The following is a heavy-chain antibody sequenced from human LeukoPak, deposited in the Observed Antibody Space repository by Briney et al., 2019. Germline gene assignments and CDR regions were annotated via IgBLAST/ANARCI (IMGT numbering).Heavy chain of an antibody. Sequence: PGGSLRLSCAASGFTFSSYGMHWVRQAPGKGLEWVAFIRCDGSNKYYADSVKGRFTISRDNSKNTLYLQMNSLRAEDTAVYYCAKLVGLYYDSSGPIGVDYWGQGTLVTVSS. CDR1: GFTFSSYG. D-gene: IGHD3-22*01. J-gene: IGHJ4*02. V-gene: IGHV3-30*02. CDR3: AKLVGLYYDSSGPIGVDY. CDR2: IRCDGSNK.